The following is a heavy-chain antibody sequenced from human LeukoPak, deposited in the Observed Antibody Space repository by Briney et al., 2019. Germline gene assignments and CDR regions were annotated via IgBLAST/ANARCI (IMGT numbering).Heavy chain of an antibody. V-gene: IGHV3-30-3*01. J-gene: IGHJ4*02. Sequence: GGSLRLSCAASGFTFSSYAVHWVRQAPGKGLEWVAVISYDGSNKYYADSVKGRFTISRDNSKNTLYLQMNSLRAEDTAVYYCARESAVWGSFDYWGQGTLVTVSS. CDR1: GFTFSSYA. CDR3: ARESAVWGSFDY. D-gene: IGHD3-16*01. CDR2: ISYDGSNK.